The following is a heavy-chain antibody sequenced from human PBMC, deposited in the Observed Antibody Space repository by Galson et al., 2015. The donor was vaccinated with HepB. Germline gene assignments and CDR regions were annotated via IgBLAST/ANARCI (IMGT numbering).Heavy chain of an antibody. CDR2: IIPIFGTA. D-gene: IGHD2-2*02. V-gene: IGHV1-69*01. CDR3: AREIKGCYNRRDWFDP. CDR1: GGTFSSYA. J-gene: IGHJ5*02. Sequence: SCKASGGTFSSYAISWVRQAPGQGLEWMGGIIPIFGTANYAQKFQGRVTITADESTSTAYMELSSLRSEDTAVYYCAREIKGCYNRRDWFDPWGQGTLVTVSS.